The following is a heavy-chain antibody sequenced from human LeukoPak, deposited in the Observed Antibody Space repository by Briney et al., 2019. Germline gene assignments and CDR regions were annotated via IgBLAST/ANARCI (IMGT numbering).Heavy chain of an antibody. Sequence: PSETLSLTCSVSGGSISGGSISGYHWSWIRQPPGKGLEWIGSIYYSGSTYYNPSLKSRVTISVDTSKNQFSLKLSSVTAADTAVYYCARAPYSIVVPDHDAFDIWGQGTMVTVSS. V-gene: IGHV4-39*07. CDR2: IYYSGST. D-gene: IGHD3-22*01. CDR1: GGSISGGSISGYH. CDR3: ARAPYSIVVPDHDAFDI. J-gene: IGHJ3*02.